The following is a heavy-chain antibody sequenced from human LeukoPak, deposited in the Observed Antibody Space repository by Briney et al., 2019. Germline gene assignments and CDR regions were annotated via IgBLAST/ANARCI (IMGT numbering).Heavy chain of an antibody. J-gene: IGHJ4*02. CDR2: ISSSSSII. Sequence: GGSLRLSCAASGFTFSSYEMNWVRQAPGKGLEWVSYISSSSSIIYYADSVKGRFTISRDNAKNSLYLQMNSLRAEDTAVYCCARVGYSGFKFDYWGQGTLVTVSS. CDR3: ARVGYSGFKFDY. CDR1: GFTFSSYE. D-gene: IGHD5-12*01. V-gene: IGHV3-48*03.